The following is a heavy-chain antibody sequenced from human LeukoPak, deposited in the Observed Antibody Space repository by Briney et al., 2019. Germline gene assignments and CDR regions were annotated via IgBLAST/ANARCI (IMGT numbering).Heavy chain of an antibody. V-gene: IGHV4-39*07. CDR3: ARGPLLGQTLDI. CDR1: DGSISSSSYY. J-gene: IGHJ3*02. Sequence: SETLSLTCTVSDGSISSSSYYWGWIRQPPGKGLEWTGSIYYSGSTYYNPSLKSRVTISVDTSKNQFSLKLSSVTAADTAVYFCARGPLLGQTLDIWGQGTMVTVCS. CDR2: IYYSGST. D-gene: IGHD3-10*01.